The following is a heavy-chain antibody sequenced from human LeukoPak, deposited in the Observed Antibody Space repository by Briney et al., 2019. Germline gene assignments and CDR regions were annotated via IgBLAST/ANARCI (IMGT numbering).Heavy chain of an antibody. V-gene: IGHV4-59*01. CDR2: IYYSGST. CDR3: ARASSWTPYGMDV. Sequence: SETLSLTCTVSGGSISSYYWSWIRQPPGKGLEWIGYIYYSGSTNYNPSLKSRVTISVDTSKNQFSLKLSSVTAADTAVYYCARASSWTPYGMDVWGQGTTVTVSS. CDR1: GGSISSYY. D-gene: IGHD6-13*01. J-gene: IGHJ6*02.